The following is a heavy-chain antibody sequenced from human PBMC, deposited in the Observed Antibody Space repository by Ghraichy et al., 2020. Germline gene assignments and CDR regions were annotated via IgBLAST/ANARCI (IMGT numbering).Heavy chain of an antibody. V-gene: IGHV1-69*13. CDR2: IIPIFGTA. CDR1: GGTFSSYA. Sequence: SVKVSCKASGGTFSSYAISWVRQAPGQGLEWMGGIIPIFGTANYAQKFQGRVTITADESTSTAYMELSSLRSEDTAVYYCARGGYCSGGSCYSLYYFDYWGQGTLVTVSS. J-gene: IGHJ4*02. D-gene: IGHD2-15*01. CDR3: ARGGYCSGGSCYSLYYFDY.